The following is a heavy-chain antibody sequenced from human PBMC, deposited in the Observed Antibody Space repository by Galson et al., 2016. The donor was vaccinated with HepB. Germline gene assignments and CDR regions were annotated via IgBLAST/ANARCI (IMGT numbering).Heavy chain of an antibody. CDR2: IYQDGSEK. CDR1: GFTFTNYW. D-gene: IGHD6-6*01. Sequence: SLRLSCVASGFTFTNYWMSWVRQAPGKGLEWVANIYQDGSEKHYVDSVQGRVSISRDNAKNTVYLQIKSLRVEDTAVYYCARSKYLDYWGQGTLVTVSS. V-gene: IGHV3-7*01. CDR3: ARSKYLDY. J-gene: IGHJ4*02.